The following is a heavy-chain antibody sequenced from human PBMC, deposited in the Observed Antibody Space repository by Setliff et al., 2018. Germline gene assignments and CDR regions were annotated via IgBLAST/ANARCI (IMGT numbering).Heavy chain of an antibody. CDR2: INHSGST. V-gene: IGHV4-34*01. D-gene: IGHD6-19*01. CDR1: GGSFSVYY. J-gene: IGHJ6*03. Sequence: PSETLSLTCGASGGSFSVYYWSWIRQTPGKGLEWIGEINHSGSTKCNPSLKSRVTLSVDTPKNQFSLELTSVTAADAAVYYCARASSGWYSAYYYYRDVWGKGTAVTVSS. CDR3: ARASSGWYSAYYYYRDV.